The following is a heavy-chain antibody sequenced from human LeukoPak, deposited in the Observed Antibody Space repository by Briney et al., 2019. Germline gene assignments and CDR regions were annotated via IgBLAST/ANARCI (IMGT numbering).Heavy chain of an antibody. J-gene: IGHJ6*03. CDR1: GFTFSSYG. D-gene: IGHD6-19*01. Sequence: GGTLRLSCAASGFTFSSYGMSWVRQAPGKGLEWVSAISGSGGSTYYADSVKGRFTISRDNSKNTLYVQMNSLRAEDTAVYYCARGAVYYMDIWGKGTTVTISS. V-gene: IGHV3-23*01. CDR2: ISGSGGST. CDR3: ARGAVYYMDI.